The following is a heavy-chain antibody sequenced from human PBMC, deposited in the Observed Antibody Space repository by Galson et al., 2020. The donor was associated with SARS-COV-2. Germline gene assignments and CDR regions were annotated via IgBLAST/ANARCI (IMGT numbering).Heavy chain of an antibody. CDR2: ISYDGSNK. V-gene: IGHV3-30*03. CDR3: FGELSPPLYYYYGMDV. D-gene: IGHD3-10*01. J-gene: IGHJ6*02. CDR1: GFTFSSYG. Sequence: GGSLRLSCAASGFTFSSYGMHWVRQAPGKGLEWVAVISYDGSNKYYADSVKGRFTISRDNSKNTLYLQMNSLRAEDTAVYYCFGELSPPLYYYYGMDVWGQGTTVTVSS.